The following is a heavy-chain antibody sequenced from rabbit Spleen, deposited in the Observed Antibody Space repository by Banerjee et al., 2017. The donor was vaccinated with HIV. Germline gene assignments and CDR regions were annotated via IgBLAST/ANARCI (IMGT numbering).Heavy chain of an antibody. Sequence: QEQLVESGGGLVQPEGSLTLTCTASGFSFSSSYYMCWVRQAPGKGLEWIACIYNGDGSTYYASWVNGRFTISKTSSTTVTLKMTSLTAADTATYFCARGPNNHGNGYNLWGQGTLVTVS. CDR1: GFSFSSSYY. J-gene: IGHJ4*01. CDR2: IYNGDGST. V-gene: IGHV1S45*01. D-gene: IGHD3-1*01. CDR3: ARGPNNHGNGYNL.